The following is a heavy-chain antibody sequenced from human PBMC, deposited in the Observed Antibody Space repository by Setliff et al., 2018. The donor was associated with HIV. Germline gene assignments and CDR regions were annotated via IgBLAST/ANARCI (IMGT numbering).Heavy chain of an antibody. CDR3: ARDRRTAMAADAFDI. CDR1: RGTFTSYA. D-gene: IGHD5-18*01. V-gene: IGHV1-69*13. Sequence: SVKVSCKASRGTFTSYAFSWVRQAPGQGLEWMGGIIPMFATANYAQKFQGRVTITADESTSTAYMELSSLRSEDTAVYYCARDRRTAMAADAFDIWGQGTMVTVSS. J-gene: IGHJ3*02. CDR2: IIPMFATA.